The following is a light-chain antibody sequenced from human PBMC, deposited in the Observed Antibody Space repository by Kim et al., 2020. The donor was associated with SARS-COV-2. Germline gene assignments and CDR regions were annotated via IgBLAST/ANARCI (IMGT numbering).Light chain of an antibody. CDR2: GAS. V-gene: IGKV3-20*01. Sequence: EIVLTQSPGTLSLSPGERATISCRASQSVSSSYLSWYQQKPGQAPRLLIYGASSRATRIPDRFSGSGSGTDFTLTISRLEPEDFAVYYCQQYRSSPWTFGQGTKVDIK. J-gene: IGKJ1*01. CDR1: QSVSSSY. CDR3: QQYRSSPWT.